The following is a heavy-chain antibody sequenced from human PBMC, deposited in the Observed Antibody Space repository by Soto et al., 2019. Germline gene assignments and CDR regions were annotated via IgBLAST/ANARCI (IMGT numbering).Heavy chain of an antibody. CDR3: ARQVGGGVYYYYYGMDV. D-gene: IGHD1-26*01. CDR2: IIPIFGTA. CDR1: GGTFSSYA. V-gene: IGHV1-69*12. J-gene: IGHJ6*02. Sequence: QVQLVQSGAEVKKPGSSVKVSCKASGGTFSSYAISWVRQAPGQGLEWMGGIIPIFGTANYAQKFQGRVTNTADESTSTAYMELSSLRSEDTAVYYCARQVGGGVYYYYYGMDVWGQGTTVTVSS.